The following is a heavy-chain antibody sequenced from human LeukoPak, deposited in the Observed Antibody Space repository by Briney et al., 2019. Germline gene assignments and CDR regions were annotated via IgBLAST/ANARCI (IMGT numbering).Heavy chain of an antibody. J-gene: IGHJ4*02. CDR1: GFTFSSYS. CDR2: ISSSSSYI. V-gene: IGHV3-21*01. Sequence: PGGSLRLSCAASGFTFSSYSMNWVRQAPGKGLEWVSSISSSSSYIYYADSVKGRFTISRGNAKNSLYLQMNSLRAEDTAVYYCAREGHAARRLDYCGQGTLVTVSS. CDR3: AREGHAARRLDY. D-gene: IGHD6-6*01.